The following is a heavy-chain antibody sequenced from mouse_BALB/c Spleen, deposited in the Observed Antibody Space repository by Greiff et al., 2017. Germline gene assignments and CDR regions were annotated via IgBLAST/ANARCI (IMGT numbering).Heavy chain of an antibody. D-gene: IGHD2-2*01. V-gene: IGHV4-1*02. CDR3: ARRILWLRRGYFDV. CDR2: INPDSSTI. Sequence: EVQGVESGGGLVQPGGSLKLSCAASGFDFSRYWMSWVRQAPGKGLEWIGEINPDSSTINYTPSLKDKFIISRDNAKNTLYLQMSKVRSEDTALYYCARRILWLRRGYFDVWGAGTTVTVSS. CDR1: GFDFSRYW. J-gene: IGHJ1*01.